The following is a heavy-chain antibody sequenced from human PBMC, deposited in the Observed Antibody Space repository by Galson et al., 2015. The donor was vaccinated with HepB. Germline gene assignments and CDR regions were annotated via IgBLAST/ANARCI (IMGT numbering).Heavy chain of an antibody. CDR2: ISSSGSTI. CDR1: GFTFSDYY. J-gene: IGHJ4*02. CDR3: AASPDSSGYYPSNDY. Sequence: SLRLSCAASGFTFSDYYMSWIRQAPGKGLEWVSYISSSGSTIYYADSVKGRFTISRDNAKNSLYLQMNSLRAEDTAVYYCAASPDSSGYYPSNDYWGQGTLVTVSS. V-gene: IGHV3-11*01. D-gene: IGHD3-22*01.